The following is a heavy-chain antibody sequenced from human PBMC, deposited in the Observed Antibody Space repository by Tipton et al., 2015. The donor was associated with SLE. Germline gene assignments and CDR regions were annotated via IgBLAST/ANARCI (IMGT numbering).Heavy chain of an antibody. CDR2: IYYRGST. D-gene: IGHD2-8*01. Sequence: TLSLTCTVSGGSISSSSYYWGWIRQPPGKGLEWIGNIYYRGSTYYNPSLRSRVTISVDTSKNQFSLKLSSVTAADTAVYYCASFPYGYYMDVWGKGTTVTVSS. CDR3: ASFPYGYYMDV. J-gene: IGHJ6*03. CDR1: GGSISSSSYY. V-gene: IGHV4-39*07.